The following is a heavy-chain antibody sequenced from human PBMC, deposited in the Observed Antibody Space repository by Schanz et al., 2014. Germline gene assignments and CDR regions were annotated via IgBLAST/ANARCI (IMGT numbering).Heavy chain of an antibody. CDR2: INGYNGHT. CDR3: ARDNERIPADNSFDY. J-gene: IGHJ4*02. CDR1: GYTFSSYG. Sequence: QVQLVQSGAEVKKPGASVKVSCKASGYTFSSYGITWVRQAPGQGLEWMGWINGYNGHTLYAQKFQGRVTMTTDTSTSTAYMELTSLRFDDTAVYFCARDNERIPADNSFDYWGQGTLITVSS. D-gene: IGHD1-1*01. V-gene: IGHV1-18*01.